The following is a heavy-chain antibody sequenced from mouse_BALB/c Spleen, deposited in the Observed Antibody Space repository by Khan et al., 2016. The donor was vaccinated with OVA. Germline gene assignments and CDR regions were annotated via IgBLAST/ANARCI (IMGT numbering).Heavy chain of an antibody. J-gene: IGHJ4*01. V-gene: IGHV1S41*01. CDR2: IGPGSGNA. Sequence: DLVKPGASVKLSCKASGYTFTSYWINWIKQRPGQGLEWIGRIGPGSGNAYYNEMFKGKATLTVDTSSSTAYIQLSSLSSEDSGVYFCASENYYGRTCYAMDYWGQGTSVTVSS. CDR1: GYTFTSYW. CDR3: ASENYYGRTCYAMDY. D-gene: IGHD1-1*01.